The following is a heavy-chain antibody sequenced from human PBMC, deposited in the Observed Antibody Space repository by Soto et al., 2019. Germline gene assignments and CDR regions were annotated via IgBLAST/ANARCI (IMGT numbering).Heavy chain of an antibody. CDR1: GYTFTTYA. CDR2: ISTYNGNT. V-gene: IGHV1-18*01. CDR3: TRDRPPFDY. J-gene: IGHJ4*02. Sequence: QVQLVQSGAELKKPGASVKVSCKASGYTFTTYAISWVRQAPGQGLEWMGWISTYNGNTNYAQNLQGRVTMTTDTSTSTAYMALRSLRPDDTAVYSGTRDRPPFDYWCQGTLVTGSS.